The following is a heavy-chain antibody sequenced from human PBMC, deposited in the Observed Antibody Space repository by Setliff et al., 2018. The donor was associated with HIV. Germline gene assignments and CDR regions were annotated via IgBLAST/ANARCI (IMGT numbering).Heavy chain of an antibody. J-gene: IGHJ6*03. Sequence: SETLSLTCAVSGYSISSGYYWGWIRQPPGKGLEWIGSIYHSGSTYNNPSLKSRVTISVDTSKNQFSLKLSSVTAADTAVYYCARWELYYYYMDVWGKGTTVTVS. D-gene: IGHD1-26*01. V-gene: IGHV4-38-2*01. CDR1: GYSISSGYY. CDR2: IYHSGST. CDR3: ARWELYYYYMDV.